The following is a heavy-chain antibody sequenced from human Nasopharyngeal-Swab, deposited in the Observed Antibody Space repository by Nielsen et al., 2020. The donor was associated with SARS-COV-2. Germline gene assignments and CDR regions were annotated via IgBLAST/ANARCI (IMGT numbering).Heavy chain of an antibody. J-gene: IGHJ6*02. D-gene: IGHD2-15*01. CDR2: ISSSSSYI. Sequence: WIRQPPGKGLEWVSSISSSSSYIYYADSVKGRFTISRDNAKNSLYLQMNSLRSDDTAVYYCARVGVDLLGAQYYYYYGMDVWGQGTTVTVSS. CDR3: ARVGVDLLGAQYYYYYGMDV. V-gene: IGHV3-21*04.